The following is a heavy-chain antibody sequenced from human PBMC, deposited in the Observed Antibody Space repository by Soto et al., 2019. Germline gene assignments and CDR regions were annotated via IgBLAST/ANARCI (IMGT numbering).Heavy chain of an antibody. CDR1: GGSNSPYY. CDR2: VSYSGT. V-gene: IGHV4-59*01. CDR3: ARSGSLYSQYYFDY. J-gene: IGHJ4*02. D-gene: IGHD3-10*01. Sequence: YETLSLTGSVSGGSNSPYYWSWVRPPPGKGLEWIGYVSYSGTNQNPSLKSRLTMSIDTSKNQFSLNLSSVTAADTAVYYCARSGSLYSQYYFDYWGQGTLVTVSS.